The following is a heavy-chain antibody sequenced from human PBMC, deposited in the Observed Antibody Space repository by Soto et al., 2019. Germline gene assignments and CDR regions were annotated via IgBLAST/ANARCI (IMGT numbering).Heavy chain of an antibody. J-gene: IGHJ5*02. V-gene: IGHV5-10-1*01. D-gene: IGHD3-3*01. CDR3: ARSSHRPDSKVFGVVIDAWFDP. CDR1: GYSFTSYW. CDR2: IDPSDSYT. Sequence: GESLKISCKGSGYSFTSYWISWVRQMPGKGLEWMGRIDPSDSYTNYSPSFQGHVTISADKSISTAYLQWRSLKASDTAMYYCARSSHRPDSKVFGVVIDAWFDPWGQGTRGTASS.